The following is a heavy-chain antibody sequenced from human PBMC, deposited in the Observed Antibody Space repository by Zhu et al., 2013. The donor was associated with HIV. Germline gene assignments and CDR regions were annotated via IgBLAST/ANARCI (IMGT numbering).Heavy chain of an antibody. CDR1: GYTFTKYD. J-gene: IGHJ4*02. Sequence: QVQLVQSGPEVKKPGASVRVSCEASGYTFTKYDINWVRQATGQGPEWMGWMNPNSGNRGYAQKFQGRVTMTRDTSISTAYMELSSLRSDDTAVYYCARSEDHYDSSGPLGYWGQGILVTVSS. CDR2: MNPNSGNR. V-gene: IGHV1-8*01. D-gene: IGHD3-22*01. CDR3: ARSEDHYDSSGPLGY.